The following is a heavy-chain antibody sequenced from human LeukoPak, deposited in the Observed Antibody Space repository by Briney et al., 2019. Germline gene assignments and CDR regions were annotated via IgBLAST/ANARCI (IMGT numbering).Heavy chain of an antibody. CDR2: ISGSGGST. Sequence: GGSLRLSCAASGFTFSSYATSWVRQAPGKGLEWVSAISGSGGSTYYADSVKGRFTISRDNSKNTLYLQMNSLRAEDTAVYYCAKDVGNYDFWSGYGYYYYYYMDVWGKGTTVTVSS. CDR1: GFTFSSYA. CDR3: AKDVGNYDFWSGYGYYYYYYMDV. V-gene: IGHV3-23*01. J-gene: IGHJ6*03. D-gene: IGHD3-3*01.